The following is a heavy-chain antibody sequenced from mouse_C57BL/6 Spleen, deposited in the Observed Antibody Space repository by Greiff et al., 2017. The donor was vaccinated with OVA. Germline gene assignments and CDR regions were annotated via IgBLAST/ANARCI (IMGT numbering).Heavy chain of an antibody. J-gene: IGHJ2*01. Sequence: EVQLQQSGAELVRPGASVKLSCTASGFNIKDDYMHWVKQRPEQGLEWIGWIDPENGDTEYASKVQGKATITADTSSNTTYLQLSSLTSEDTAVYYCTTGPVVATDYWGQGTTLTVSS. CDR3: TTGPVVATDY. CDR1: GFNIKDDY. V-gene: IGHV14-4*01. D-gene: IGHD1-1*01. CDR2: IDPENGDT.